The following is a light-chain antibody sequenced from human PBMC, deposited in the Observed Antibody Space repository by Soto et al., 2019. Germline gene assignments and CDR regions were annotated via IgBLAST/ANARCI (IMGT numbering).Light chain of an antibody. CDR3: CSYAGSYV. Sequence: QSALTQPASVSGSPGQSITISCTGTSSDVGDYDYVSWYQQHPGKAPKLMIYDVSKRPSGVPDRFSGSKSGNTASLTISGLQAEDEADYYCCSYAGSYVFGTGTKLTVL. CDR1: SSDVGDYDY. V-gene: IGLV2-11*01. J-gene: IGLJ1*01. CDR2: DVS.